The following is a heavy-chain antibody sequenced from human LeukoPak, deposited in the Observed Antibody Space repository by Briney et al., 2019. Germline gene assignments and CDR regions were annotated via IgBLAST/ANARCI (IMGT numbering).Heavy chain of an antibody. J-gene: IGHJ5*02. CDR1: GYRFTTNW. V-gene: IGHV5-51*01. D-gene: IGHD1-26*01. CDR2: IYPGDSDT. Sequence: GESLKISCKGSGYRFTTNWIGWVRQMPGKGLEWMAIIYPGDSDTRYSPSFQGQVTVSADKSISTAYLQWSSLKASDTAMYYCARPVGTANWFDPWGQGTLVTVSS. CDR3: ARPVGTANWFDP.